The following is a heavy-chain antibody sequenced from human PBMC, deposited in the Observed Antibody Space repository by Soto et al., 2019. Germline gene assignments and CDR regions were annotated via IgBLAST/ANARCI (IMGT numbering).Heavy chain of an antibody. CDR2: ISGSGGST. CDR3: AKDSLYDSSGYYFY. V-gene: IGHV3-23*01. Sequence: EVQLLESGGGLVQPGGSLRLSCAASGFTFSSYAMSWVRQAPGKGLEWVSAISGSGGSTYYEDSVKGRFTISRDNSKSTLDLQMNSLRAEDTAVYYCAKDSLYDSSGYYFYWGQGTLVTVSS. D-gene: IGHD3-22*01. CDR1: GFTFSSYA. J-gene: IGHJ4*02.